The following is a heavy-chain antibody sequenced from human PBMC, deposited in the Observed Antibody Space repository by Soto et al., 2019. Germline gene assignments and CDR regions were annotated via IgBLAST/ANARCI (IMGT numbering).Heavy chain of an antibody. CDR3: AKGGRQWLVTSGFKY. J-gene: IGHJ4*02. Sequence: VQLVESGGGVVQPGRSLRLSCAASGFTFSDYDMHWVRQAPGKGLEWVAVVSQDGRNTHYADSVKGRFTISRDSSKITVSLEMTSLRAEDTAVYSCAKGGRQWLVTSGFKYWGQGALVTVSS. D-gene: IGHD6-19*01. CDR1: GFTFSDYD. CDR2: VSQDGRNT. V-gene: IGHV3-30*18.